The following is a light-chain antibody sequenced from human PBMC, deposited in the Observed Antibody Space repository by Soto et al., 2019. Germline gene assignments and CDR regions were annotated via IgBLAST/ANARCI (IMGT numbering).Light chain of an antibody. CDR2: DAS. CDR1: QSVSRY. V-gene: IGKV3-11*01. J-gene: IGKJ5*01. Sequence: EILLTQSPATLSLSPGERATLSCRASQSVSRYLAWYQQKPGQAPRLLIYDASNRATGIPARFSGSGSGTDFTLTISRLETEDFAVYYCQQYGSSHTITFGQGTRLEIK. CDR3: QQYGSSHTIT.